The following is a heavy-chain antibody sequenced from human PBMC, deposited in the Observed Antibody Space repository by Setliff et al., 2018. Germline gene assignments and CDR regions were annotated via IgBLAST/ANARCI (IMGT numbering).Heavy chain of an antibody. V-gene: IGHV1-8*02. D-gene: IGHD3-16*02. CDR1: GYTFTSYD. CDR2: MNPNSGNT. CDR3: ARDLEGITFGGVIASHPFDY. Sequence: GASVKVSCKASGYTFTSYDINWVRQATGQGLEWMGWMNPNSGNTGYAQKFQGRVTMTRNTSISTAYMELSSLRADDTAVYYCARDLEGITFGGVIASHPFDYWGQGTLVTVSS. J-gene: IGHJ4*02.